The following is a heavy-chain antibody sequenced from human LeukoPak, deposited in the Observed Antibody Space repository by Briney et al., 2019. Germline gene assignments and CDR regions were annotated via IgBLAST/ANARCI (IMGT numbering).Heavy chain of an antibody. CDR3: ARRRHNFDYYDV. CDR1: GGTVTSSTYF. CDR2: ISYSGAT. J-gene: IGHJ3*01. Sequence: SETLSLTCTLSGGTVTSSTYFWGWIRQPPGKGLEWIGSISYSGATYYNPSLKSRVTIPVDASKRQFSLDLRSATAADTAVYYCARRRHNFDYYDVWGQGTRVTVSS. D-gene: IGHD1-20*01. V-gene: IGHV4-39*01.